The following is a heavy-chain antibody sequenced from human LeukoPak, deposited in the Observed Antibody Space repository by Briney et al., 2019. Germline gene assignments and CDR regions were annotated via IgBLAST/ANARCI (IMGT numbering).Heavy chain of an antibody. CDR2: IYTSGGT. CDR3: ARAPPSIAAAGTGYFDY. D-gene: IGHD6-13*01. J-gene: IGHJ4*02. CDR1: GGSISSGSYY. V-gene: IGHV4-61*02. Sequence: SETLSLTCTVSGGSISSGSYYWSWIRQPAGKGLEWIGRIYTSGGTNYNPSLKSRVTISVDTSKNQFSLKLSSVTAADTAVYYCARAPPSIAAAGTGYFDYWGQGTLVTVSS.